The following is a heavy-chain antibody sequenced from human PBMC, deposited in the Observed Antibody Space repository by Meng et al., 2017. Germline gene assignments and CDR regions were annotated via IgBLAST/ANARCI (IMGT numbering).Heavy chain of an antibody. Sequence: VQVARSVNGLVRTSGPLSITCTVTGGTISSNNWLNWVSKPPGKGLEWIGEIYHSGSTNYNPSLKSRVTISVVKSKNQFSLKLSSVTAADTVVYYCARGRYSSCWDRFDYWGQGTLVTVSS. CDR3: ARGRYSSCWDRFDY. CDR2: IYHSGST. V-gene: IGHV4-4*02. CDR1: GGTISSNNW. J-gene: IGHJ4*02. D-gene: IGHD6-19*01.